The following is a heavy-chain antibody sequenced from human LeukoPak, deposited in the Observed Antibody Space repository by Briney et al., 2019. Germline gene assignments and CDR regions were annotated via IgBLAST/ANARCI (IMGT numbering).Heavy chain of an antibody. V-gene: IGHV3-9*01. CDR2: ISWNSGSI. D-gene: IGHD1/OR15-1a*01. Sequence: GGSLRLSCAASGFTFDDYAMHWVRQAPGEGLEWVSGISWNSGSIGYADSVKGRFTISRDNAKNSLYLQMNSLRAEDTALYYCAKDISMTTTDYFDYWGQGTLVTVSS. CDR3: AKDISMTTTDYFDY. J-gene: IGHJ4*02. CDR1: GFTFDDYA.